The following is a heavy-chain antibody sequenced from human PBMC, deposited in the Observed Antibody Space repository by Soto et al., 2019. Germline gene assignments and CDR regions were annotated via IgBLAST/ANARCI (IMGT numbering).Heavy chain of an antibody. V-gene: IGHV3-53*01. CDR2: IHSGDTA. D-gene: IGHD2-15*01. Sequence: GGSLRLSCAASGFTVSDTYMSWVRQAPGKGLEWVSIIHSGDTAKYIASMMGRYSISKDTSENTVYLRMNGMGVDVTAVYYCASSGGPCGGGRCYAVGVDLWGQGALVTVSS. CDR3: ASSGGPCGGGRCYAVGVDL. CDR1: GFTVSDTY. J-gene: IGHJ5*02.